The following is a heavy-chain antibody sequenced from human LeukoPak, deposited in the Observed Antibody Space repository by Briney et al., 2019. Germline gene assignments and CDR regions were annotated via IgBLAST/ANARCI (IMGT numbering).Heavy chain of an antibody. J-gene: IGHJ3*02. D-gene: IGHD4-17*01. CDR1: GFTFSSYA. Sequence: GRSLRLSCAASGFTFSSYAMHWVRQAPGKGLEWVAFIRYDGNKKYYADSVKDRFTISRDNSKNTLYLQMNSLRVEDTAVYYCAKYRNPDDYGDYVSFSPHAFDIWGQGTMVTVSS. CDR2: IRYDGNKK. CDR3: AKYRNPDDYGDYVSFSPHAFDI. V-gene: IGHV3-30*02.